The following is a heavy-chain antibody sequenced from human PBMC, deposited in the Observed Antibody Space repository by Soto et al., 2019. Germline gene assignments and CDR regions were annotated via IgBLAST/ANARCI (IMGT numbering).Heavy chain of an antibody. D-gene: IGHD1-26*01. CDR2: ISNSGRT. CDR1: GDSISRGAYY. J-gene: IGHJ4*02. Sequence: SETLSLTCTVSGDSISRGAYYWTWIRQHPVKGLEWIGYISNSGRTYYNPSLKSRLTIDTSENQFSLKLTSVTAADTAVYYCAKDIRAKGNSGSYYSVFDYWGQGTLVTV. CDR3: AKDIRAKGNSGSYYSVFDY. V-gene: IGHV4-31*03.